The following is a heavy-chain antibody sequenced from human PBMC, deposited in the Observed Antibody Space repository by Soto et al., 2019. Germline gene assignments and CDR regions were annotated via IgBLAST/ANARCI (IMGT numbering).Heavy chain of an antibody. D-gene: IGHD2-2*02. CDR3: AKDLGYCSSTSCYTNYYYGMDV. CDR2: ISWDGGST. J-gene: IGHJ6*02. Sequence: PGGSLRLSCAASGFTFDDYAMHWVRQAPGKGLEGVSLISWDGGSTYYADSVKGRFTISRDNSKNSLYLQMNSLRAEDTALYYCAKDLGYCSSTSCYTNYYYGMDVWGQGTTVTVSS. CDR1: GFTFDDYA. V-gene: IGHV3-43D*04.